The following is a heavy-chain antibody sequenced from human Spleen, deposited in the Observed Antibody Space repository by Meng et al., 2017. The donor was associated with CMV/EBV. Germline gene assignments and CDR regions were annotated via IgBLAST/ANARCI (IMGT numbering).Heavy chain of an antibody. CDR1: GFTFSSYW. D-gene: IGHD2/OR15-2a*01. V-gene: IGHV3-7*01. J-gene: IGHJ6*02. CDR2: IKQDGSEK. CDR3: ARDQDFQPHTTYYYYYYGMDV. Sequence: GESLKISCAASGFTFSSYWMSWVRQAPGKGLEWVANIKQDGSEKYYVDSVKGRFTISRDNAKNSLYLQMNSLRAEDTAVYYCARDQDFQPHTTYYYYYYGMDVWGQGTTVTVSS.